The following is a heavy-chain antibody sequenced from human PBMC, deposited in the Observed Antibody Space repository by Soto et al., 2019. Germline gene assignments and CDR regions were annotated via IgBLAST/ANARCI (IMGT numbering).Heavy chain of an antibody. CDR3: ARGDTYYVNWYFDY. Sequence: GASVKVSCKTSGFTFTNYYINWVRQAPGQGLEVMGWISAYSGNTNYAQNLQGRVTMTTDTSASTAYLELRSLRSDDTAVYFCARGDTYYVNWYFDYWGQGTLVTVSS. J-gene: IGHJ4*02. D-gene: IGHD1-1*01. V-gene: IGHV1-18*01. CDR1: GFTFTNYY. CDR2: ISAYSGNT.